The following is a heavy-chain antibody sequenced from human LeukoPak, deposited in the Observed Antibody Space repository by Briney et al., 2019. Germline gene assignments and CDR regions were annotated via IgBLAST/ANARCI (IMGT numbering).Heavy chain of an antibody. CDR1: GGSFSGYY. CDR3: ARDRSSGDCSSTSCVRWFDP. D-gene: IGHD2-2*01. V-gene: IGHV4-4*07. J-gene: IGHJ5*02. CDR2: IYTSGST. Sequence: SETLSLTCAVYGGSFSGYYWSWIRQPAGKGLEWIGRIYTSGSTNYNPSLKSRVTMSVDTSKNQFSLKLSSVTAADTAVYYCARDRSSGDCSSTSCVRWFDPWGQGTLVTVSS.